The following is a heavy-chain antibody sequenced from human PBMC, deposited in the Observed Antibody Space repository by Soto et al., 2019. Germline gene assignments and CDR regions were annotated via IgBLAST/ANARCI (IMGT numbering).Heavy chain of an antibody. J-gene: IGHJ3*02. D-gene: IGHD3-22*01. Sequence: ASVKVSCKASGYTFTDYYLHWVRQAPGQGLEWMGWINPNTGGTNFARKFRGRVTMTSDTSITTAYMELSRLTSDDTALYWCARSQKPYYDTSGYYFDGFHIWGQATMGTVS. CDR1: GYTFTDYY. CDR3: ARSQKPYYDTSGYYFDGFHI. V-gene: IGHV1-2*02. CDR2: INPNTGGT.